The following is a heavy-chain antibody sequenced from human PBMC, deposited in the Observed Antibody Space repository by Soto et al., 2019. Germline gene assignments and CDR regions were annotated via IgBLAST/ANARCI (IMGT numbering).Heavy chain of an antibody. D-gene: IGHD1-7*01. CDR1: GGSFTSNNW. Sequence: LSLTCAVSGGSFTSNNWWTWVRQPPGQGLEWIGEIYRTGSTNYNPSLKSRVTISLDKSENQFSLKVTSLTAADTAVYYCASRDPGTSVDYWGQGTLVTGLL. CDR3: ASRDPGTSVDY. V-gene: IGHV4-4*02. CDR2: IYRTGST. J-gene: IGHJ4*02.